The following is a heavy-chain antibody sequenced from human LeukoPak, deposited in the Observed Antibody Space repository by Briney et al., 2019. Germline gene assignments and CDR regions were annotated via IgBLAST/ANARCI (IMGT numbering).Heavy chain of an antibody. CDR3: ARHVSSGGSFHVDL. CDR1: GGSISSGDYY. D-gene: IGHD4-23*01. V-gene: IGHV4-61*08. J-gene: IGHJ4*02. CDR2: IYYSGST. Sequence: SETLSLTCTVSGGSISSGDYYWSWLRQPPGRGLEWIGYIYYSGSTNYNPSLKSRVTISVDTSKNQFSLKVSSVTAADTAVYYCARHVSSGGSFHVDLWGQGTLVTVSS.